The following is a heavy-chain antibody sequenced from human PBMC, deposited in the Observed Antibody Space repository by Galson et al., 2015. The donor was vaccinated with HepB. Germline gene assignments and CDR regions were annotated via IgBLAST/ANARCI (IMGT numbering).Heavy chain of an antibody. J-gene: IGHJ4*02. D-gene: IGHD3-10*01. CDR1: GYTFTRYG. CDR3: ARRPHMTVVRELYHFDY. Sequence: SVKVSCKASGYTFTRYGMSWVRQAPGQGLEWMGWINTNTGNPTYAQGFRGRFVFSLDTSANTAYLQISSLKAEDTAVYYCARRPHMTVVRELYHFDYWGQGTLVTVSS. V-gene: IGHV7-4-1*02. CDR2: INTNTGNP.